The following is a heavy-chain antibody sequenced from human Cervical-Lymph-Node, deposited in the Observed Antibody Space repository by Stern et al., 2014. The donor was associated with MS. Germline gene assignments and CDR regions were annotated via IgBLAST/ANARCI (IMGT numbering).Heavy chain of an antibody. CDR1: GYTFTDYY. Sequence: QVQLVESGAEVKKPGASGKVSCKASGYTFTDYYMHWVRQAPGQGLEWMGWINPNSGGTNYVQKFQGWVTMTRDTSLSTAYMDLSRLRSDDTAVYYCARGRRSSGWSPPDAFDIWGQGTMVTVSS. V-gene: IGHV1-2*04. CDR3: ARGRRSSGWSPPDAFDI. CDR2: INPNSGGT. D-gene: IGHD6-19*01. J-gene: IGHJ3*02.